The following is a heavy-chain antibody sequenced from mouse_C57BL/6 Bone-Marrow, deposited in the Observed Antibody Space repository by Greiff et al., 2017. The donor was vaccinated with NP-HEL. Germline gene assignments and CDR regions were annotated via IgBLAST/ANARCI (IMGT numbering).Heavy chain of an antibody. D-gene: IGHD2-4*01. V-gene: IGHV6-6*01. CDR1: GFTFSDAW. CDR2: IRNKANNHAT. CDR3: TRPDYDARFYYAMDY. J-gene: IGHJ4*01. Sequence: EVKVEESGGGLVQPGGSMKLSCAASGFTFSDAWMDWVRQSPEKGLEWVAEIRNKANNHATYYAESVKGRFTISRDESKSSVYLQMNSLRAEDTGIYYCTRPDYDARFYYAMDYWGQGTSVTVSS.